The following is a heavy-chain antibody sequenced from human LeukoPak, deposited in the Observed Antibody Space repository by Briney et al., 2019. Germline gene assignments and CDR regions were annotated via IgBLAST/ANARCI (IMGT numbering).Heavy chain of an antibody. CDR2: INHSGST. J-gene: IGHJ6*02. D-gene: IGHD3-10*01. Sequence: SETLSLTCAVYGGSFSDYYCSWIRQPPGKGLEWIGEINHSGSTNYNPSLKSRVTISVDTSKNQFSLNLSSVTAADTAVYYCARVQYYYGSGTYYSPLYYYGMDVWGQGTTVTVSS. CDR1: GGSFSDYY. CDR3: ARVQYYYGSGTYYSPLYYYGMDV. V-gene: IGHV4-34*01.